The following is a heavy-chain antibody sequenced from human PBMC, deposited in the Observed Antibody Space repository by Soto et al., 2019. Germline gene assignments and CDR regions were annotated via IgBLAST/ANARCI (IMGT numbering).Heavy chain of an antibody. J-gene: IGHJ5*02. CDR3: ARVGATRGYNWFDP. CDR2: IYYSGST. D-gene: IGHD1-26*01. CDR1: GGSICSYY. Sequence: QVQLQESGPGLVKPSETLSLTCTVSGGSICSYYWSWIRQPPGKGLEWIGYIYYSGSTNYNPSLKSRVTISVDTSKNQFSLKLSAVTAADTAVYYCARVGATRGYNWFDPWGQGTLVTVSS. V-gene: IGHV4-59*01.